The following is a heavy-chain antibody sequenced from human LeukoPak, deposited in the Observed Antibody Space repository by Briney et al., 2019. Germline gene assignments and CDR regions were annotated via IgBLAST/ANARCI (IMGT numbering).Heavy chain of an antibody. Sequence: SETLSLTCAVYGGSFSGYYWSWIRQPPGKGLEWIGEINHSGSTNYNPSLKSRVTISVDTSKNQFSLKLSSVTAADTAVYYCASRYSSGWYNWFDPWGQGTLVTVSS. CDR1: GGSFSGYY. J-gene: IGHJ5*02. CDR3: ASRYSSGWYNWFDP. CDR2: INHSGST. V-gene: IGHV4-34*01. D-gene: IGHD6-19*01.